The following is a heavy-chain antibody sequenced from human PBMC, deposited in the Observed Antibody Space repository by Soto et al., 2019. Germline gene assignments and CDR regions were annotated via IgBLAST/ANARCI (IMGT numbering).Heavy chain of an antibody. V-gene: IGHV3-23*01. D-gene: IGHD3-22*01. Sequence: GGSLRLSCAASGFTFSTYAMSWVRQAPGKGLEWVSTLSGSGSGTFYADSVKGRFTISRDNSKNTLYLQTNSLRAEDTAIYYCAKDSGLYYDSSGYYGFFDSWGQGTLVTVSS. CDR2: LSGSGSGT. CDR3: AKDSGLYYDSSGYYGFFDS. CDR1: GFTFSTYA. J-gene: IGHJ4*02.